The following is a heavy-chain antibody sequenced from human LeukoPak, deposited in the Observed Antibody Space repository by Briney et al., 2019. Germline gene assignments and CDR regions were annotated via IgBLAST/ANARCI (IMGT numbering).Heavy chain of an antibody. Sequence: ASVKVSCKASGYTFTGYYMHWVRQAPGQGLEWMGWINSNSGGTNYAQKFQGRVTMTRDTSISTAYMELSRLRSDDTAVYYCARDIAARRSNWFDPWGQGTLVTVSS. CDR3: ARDIAARRSNWFDP. CDR2: INSNSGGT. D-gene: IGHD6-6*01. CDR1: GYTFTGYY. J-gene: IGHJ5*02. V-gene: IGHV1-2*02.